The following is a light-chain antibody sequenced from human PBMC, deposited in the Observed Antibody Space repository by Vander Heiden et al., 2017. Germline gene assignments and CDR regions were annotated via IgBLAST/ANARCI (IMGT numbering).Light chain of an antibody. CDR1: SLRSYF. CDR2: ARN. J-gene: IGLJ2*01. V-gene: IGLV3-19*01. Sequence: SSELTQDPAVSVALGQTVTITCQGDSLRSYFPSWLQQKPGQAPVLVLYARNSRPSGIPDRFSGSTSGNTASLNITGAQAEDEADYYCHSRDSSGKLVVFGGGTKLSVL. CDR3: HSRDSSGKLVV.